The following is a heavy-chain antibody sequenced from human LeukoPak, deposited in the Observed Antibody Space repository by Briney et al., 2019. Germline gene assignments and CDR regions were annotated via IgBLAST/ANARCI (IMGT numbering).Heavy chain of an antibody. J-gene: IGHJ4*02. Sequence: GESLKISYKGSGYSFTNYWIGWVRQMPGKGLEWMGIIYPGDSDTRYSPSFQGQVTISADKSITTAYLQWSSLKASDTAMYYCARLLNYDDLDYWGQGTLVTVSS. CDR3: ARLLNYDDLDY. V-gene: IGHV5-51*01. D-gene: IGHD3-22*01. CDR2: IYPGDSDT. CDR1: GYSFTNYW.